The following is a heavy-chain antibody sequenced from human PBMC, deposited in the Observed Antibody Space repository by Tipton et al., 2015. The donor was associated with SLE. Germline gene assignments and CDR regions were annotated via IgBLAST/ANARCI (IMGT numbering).Heavy chain of an antibody. J-gene: IGHJ6*03. CDR3: ARGDSILAARYYYYMDV. V-gene: IGHV3-48*03. Sequence: SLRLSCVVSGFAFSGYEINWVRQAPGKGLEWVSYISSTGTTTYYADSVKGRFTISRDNAKNSLYLQMDSLRVEDMAIYYCARGDSILAARYYYYMDVWGKGTTVTVSS. D-gene: IGHD6-6*01. CDR1: GFAFSGYE. CDR2: ISSTGTTT.